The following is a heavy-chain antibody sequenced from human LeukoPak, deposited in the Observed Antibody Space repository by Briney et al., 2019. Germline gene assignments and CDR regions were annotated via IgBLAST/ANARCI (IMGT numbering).Heavy chain of an antibody. CDR1: GGSFSGYY. CDR3: ARDEIYYYYGMDV. Sequence: SETLSLTCAVYGGSFSGYYWSWIRQPPGKGLEWIGEINHSGSTNYNPSLKSRVTISVDMSKNQFSLKLSSVTAADTAVYYCARDEIYYYYGMDVWGQGTTVTVSS. CDR2: INHSGST. V-gene: IGHV4-34*01. J-gene: IGHJ6*02.